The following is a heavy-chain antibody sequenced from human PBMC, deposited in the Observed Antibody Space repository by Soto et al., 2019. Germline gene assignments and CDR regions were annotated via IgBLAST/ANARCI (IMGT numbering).Heavy chain of an antibody. CDR2: IYWDDDK. Sequence: QITLKASGPPLVKPTQTLTLTCTFSGFSLSTSGVGVGWIRQPPGKALEWLALIYWDDDKRYSPSLKSRVTITKDTSKNHVVLTMTNMDTVDTATYYCAHSTTYYYDSNGRQKAYYSYYGMDVWGQGTTVTVS. CDR1: GFSLSTSGVG. D-gene: IGHD3-22*01. J-gene: IGHJ6*02. V-gene: IGHV2-5*02. CDR3: AHSTTYYYDSNGRQKAYYSYYGMDV.